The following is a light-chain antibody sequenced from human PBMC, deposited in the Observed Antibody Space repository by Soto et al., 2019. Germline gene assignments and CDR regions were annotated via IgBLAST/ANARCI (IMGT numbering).Light chain of an antibody. CDR1: QSLVHSDGNTY. J-gene: IGKJ2*01. CDR3: MQGTHRPPYT. CDR2: KVS. V-gene: IGKV2-30*02. Sequence: DVVMTQSPLSLPVTIGQPASISCRSSQSLVHSDGNTYLNWFQQRPGQSPRRLIYKVSKRDSGVPDRCSGSGASTDFTLKISRVEAEDVGVYFCMQGTHRPPYTVGQGTKLEIK.